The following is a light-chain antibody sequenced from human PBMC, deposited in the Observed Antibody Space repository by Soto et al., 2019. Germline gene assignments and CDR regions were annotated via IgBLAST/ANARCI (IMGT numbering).Light chain of an antibody. CDR3: ASYTSSNTLV. J-gene: IGLJ2*01. CDR2: EVS. V-gene: IGLV2-14*01. CDR1: SSDVGGYNY. Sequence: QSALTQPASVSGSPGQSITISCTGTSSDVGGYNYVSWYQQHPGKAPKLMIYEVSNRPSGVSNRFSGSKSGNTASLIISGLQTEDEADYYCASYTSSNTLVIGGGTKVPS.